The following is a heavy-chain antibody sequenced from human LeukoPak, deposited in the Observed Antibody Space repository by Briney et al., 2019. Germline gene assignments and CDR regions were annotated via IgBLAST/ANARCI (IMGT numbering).Heavy chain of an antibody. V-gene: IGHV3-33*06. CDR3: AKGFPYCTNGVCPYYFDY. D-gene: IGHD2-8*01. CDR1: EFTFSSYG. CDR2: IWYDGSNK. Sequence: GGSLRLSCAASEFTFSSYGMHWVRQAPGKGLEWVAVIWYDGSNKYYADSVKGRFTISRDNSKNTLYLQMNSLRAEDTAVYYCAKGFPYCTNGVCPYYFDYWGQGTLVTVSS. J-gene: IGHJ4*02.